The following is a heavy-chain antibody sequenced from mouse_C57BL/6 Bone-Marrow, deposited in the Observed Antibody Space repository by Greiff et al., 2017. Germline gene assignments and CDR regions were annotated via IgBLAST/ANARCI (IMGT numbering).Heavy chain of an antibody. CDR2: IDPEIGDI. V-gene: IGHV14-4*01. J-gene: IGHJ2*01. CDR3: SAFDGNYFDF. CDR1: GFNIKDDY. D-gene: IGHD2-3*01. Sequence: VQLQQSGAELVRPGASVKLSCTASGFNIKDDYIHWVKQRPEQGLEWIGWIDPEIGDIEYASKFQGKATITSDTSSNTAYLQLSSLTSEDTAVYYSSAFDGNYFDFWGQGTPLTVAS.